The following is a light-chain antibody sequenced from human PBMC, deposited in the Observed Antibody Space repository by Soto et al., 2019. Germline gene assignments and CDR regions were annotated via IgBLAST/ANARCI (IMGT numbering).Light chain of an antibody. CDR3: MQPLQTPWT. CDR1: QSLLHSNGYNY. CDR2: LGS. V-gene: IGKV2-28*01. J-gene: IGKJ1*01. Sequence: DIVMTQSPLSLPVTPGEPASISCRSSQSLLHSNGYNYLDWYLQKPGHSPQLLIYLGSTRASGVPDRFSGSGSGTDFTLTISRVEAEDVGVYYCMQPLQTPWTFGQGTKVDI.